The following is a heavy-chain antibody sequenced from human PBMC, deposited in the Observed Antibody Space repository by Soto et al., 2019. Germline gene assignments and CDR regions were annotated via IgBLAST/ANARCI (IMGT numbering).Heavy chain of an antibody. Sequence: EVQLVESGGGLVQPGGSLRLSCAASGFTFSSYSMNWVRQAPGKGLEWVSYISNSTIYYADSVKGRFTISRDNAKNSLVPQMNSLRAEDTAVYYCAREGDSSGWYNWFDPWGQGTLVTVSS. CDR3: AREGDSSGWYNWFDP. V-gene: IGHV3-48*01. CDR1: GFTFSSYS. D-gene: IGHD3-22*01. J-gene: IGHJ5*02. CDR2: ISNSTI.